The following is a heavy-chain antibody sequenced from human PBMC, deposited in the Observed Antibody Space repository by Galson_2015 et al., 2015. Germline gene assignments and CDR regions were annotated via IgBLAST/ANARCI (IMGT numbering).Heavy chain of an antibody. J-gene: IGHJ6*02. D-gene: IGHD3-3*01. CDR1: GFTFSSYA. Sequence: SLRLSCAASGFTFSSYAMHWVRQAPGKGLEWVAVISYDGSNKYYADSVKGRFTISRDNSKNTLYLQMNSLRAEDTAVYYCAGNTEEIRFPAKTNQYGMDVWGQGTTVTVSS. CDR3: AGNTEEIRFPAKTNQYGMDV. V-gene: IGHV3-30-3*01. CDR2: ISYDGSNK.